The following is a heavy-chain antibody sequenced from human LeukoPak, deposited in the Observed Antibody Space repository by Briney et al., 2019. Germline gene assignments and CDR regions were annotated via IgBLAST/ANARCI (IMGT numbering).Heavy chain of an antibody. CDR1: GYTFISYS. CDR2: INPNSGGT. J-gene: IGHJ4*02. CDR3: AREAPRGIAAAGTAYDY. D-gene: IGHD6-13*01. Sequence: ASVKVSCKASGYTFISYSISWVRQAPGQGLEWMGWINPNSGGTNYAQKFQGRVTMTRDTSISTAYMELSRLRSDDTAVYYCAREAPRGIAAAGTAYDYWGQGTLVTVSS. V-gene: IGHV1-2*02.